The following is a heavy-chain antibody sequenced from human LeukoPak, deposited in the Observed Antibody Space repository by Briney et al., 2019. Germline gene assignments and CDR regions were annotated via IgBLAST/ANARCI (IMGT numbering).Heavy chain of an antibody. Sequence: GGSLRLSCAVSGFTFSSYFMMWVPQSLGKGVEGGPTIGGRGSSTYYADCVKGRFTISRDNTKNTLYLQMNSLRAEDTAVYYCAKDHMIVVVITSPDFDYWGQGTLVTVSS. CDR2: IGGRGSST. V-gene: IGHV3-23*01. CDR3: AKDHMIVVVITSPDFDY. CDR1: GFTFSSYF. D-gene: IGHD3-22*01. J-gene: IGHJ4*02.